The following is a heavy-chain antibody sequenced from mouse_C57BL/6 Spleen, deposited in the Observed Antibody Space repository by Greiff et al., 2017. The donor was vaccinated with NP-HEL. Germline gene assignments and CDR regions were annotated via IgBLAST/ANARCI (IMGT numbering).Heavy chain of an antibody. CDR3: ARLGKGYAMDY. D-gene: IGHD2-1*01. CDR1: GFTFSDYG. J-gene: IGHJ4*01. Sequence: EVQLMESGGGLVKPGGSLKLSCAASGFTFSDYGMHWVRQAPEKGLEWVAYISSGSSTIYYADTVKGRFTISRDNAKNTLFLQMTSLRSEDTAMYYCARLGKGYAMDYWGQGTSVTVSS. V-gene: IGHV5-17*01. CDR2: ISSGSSTI.